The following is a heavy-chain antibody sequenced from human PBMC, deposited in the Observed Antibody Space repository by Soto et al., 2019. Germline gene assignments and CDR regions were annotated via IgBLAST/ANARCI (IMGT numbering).Heavy chain of an antibody. D-gene: IGHD5-18*01. J-gene: IGHJ6*02. CDR3: AKVMDTAQDGYYYYGMDV. Sequence: GGSLRLSCAASGFTFSSYGMHWVRQAPGKGLEWVAVISYDGSNKYYADSVKGRFTISRDNSKNTLYLQMNSLRAEDTALFYCAKVMDTAQDGYYYYGMDVWGQGTTVTVSS. CDR1: GFTFSSYG. CDR2: ISYDGSNK. V-gene: IGHV3-30*18.